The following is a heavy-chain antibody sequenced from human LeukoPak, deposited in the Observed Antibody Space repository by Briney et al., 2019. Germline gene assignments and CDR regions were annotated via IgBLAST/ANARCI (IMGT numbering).Heavy chain of an antibody. CDR2: IYHSGST. D-gene: IGHD2-2*01. J-gene: IGHJ4*02. CDR1: GGSISSGGYS. V-gene: IGHV4-30-2*01. CDR3: ARGRSETSWAPGASHWIEDY. Sequence: SQTLSLTCAVSGGSISSGGYSWSWIRQPPGKGLEWIGYIYHSGSTYYNPSLKSRVTISVDTSKNQFSLKLSSVAAADTAVYYCARGRSETSWAPGASHWIEDYWGQGTLVTVSS.